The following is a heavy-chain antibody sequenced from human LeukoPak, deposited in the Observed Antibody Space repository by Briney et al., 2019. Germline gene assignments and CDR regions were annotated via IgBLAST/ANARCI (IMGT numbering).Heavy chain of an antibody. CDR1: GHSSNTYY. D-gene: IGHD2-2*01. J-gene: IGHJ6*03. Sequence: SETLSLTCSVSGHSSNTYYWSCIRQPPGEAPEWIAYIYSSGSTAYSPSLKSRVTMSVDTSKNQFSLRLSSVTAADTAVYYCARWFCISGTCYYMDVWGKGTAVTVSS. V-gene: IGHV4-59*01. CDR3: ARWFCISGTCYYMDV. CDR2: IYSSGST.